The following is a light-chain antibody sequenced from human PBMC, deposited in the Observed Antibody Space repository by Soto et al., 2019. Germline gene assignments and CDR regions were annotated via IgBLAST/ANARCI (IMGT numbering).Light chain of an antibody. V-gene: IGKV3-20*01. CDR2: GAS. Sequence: VLTQSPGTLSLSPGERATLSCRASQSVSSTYLAWYQQKPGQAPRLLIYGASSRATGIPDRFSGSGSGTDFNLTISRLEPEDLAVYYCQQFGSSPRTFGQGTKVEI. CDR1: QSVSSTY. CDR3: QQFGSSPRT. J-gene: IGKJ1*01.